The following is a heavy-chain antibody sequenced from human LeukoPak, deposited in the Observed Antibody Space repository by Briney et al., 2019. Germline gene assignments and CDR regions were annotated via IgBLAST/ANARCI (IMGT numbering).Heavy chain of an antibody. CDR2: IIPILGIA. D-gene: IGHD1-26*01. J-gene: IGHJ4*02. V-gene: IGHV1-69*04. CDR3: ARDPWEKGSGSYLGPYY. Sequence: SVKVSCKASGGTFSSYTISWVRQAPGQGLELMGRIIPILGIANYAQKFQGRVTITADKSTSTAYMELSSLGSEDTAVYYCARDPWEKGSGSYLGPYYWGQGTLVTVSS. CDR1: GGTFSSYT.